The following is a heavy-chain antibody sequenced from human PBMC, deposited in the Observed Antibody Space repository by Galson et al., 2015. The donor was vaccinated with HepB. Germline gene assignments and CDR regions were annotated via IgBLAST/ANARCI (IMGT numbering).Heavy chain of an antibody. V-gene: IGHV2-70*04. CDR2: IDGDDDK. CDR3: ARIGVAGA. Sequence: PALVKPTQPLTLTCTFSGFSLTTRGMRVSWIRQPPGRALEWLARIDGDDDKLYSTSLKTRLTISKDTSKNQVVLTMTNMDPVDTATYYCARIGVAGAWGQGTLVTVSS. D-gene: IGHD6-19*01. J-gene: IGHJ5*02. CDR1: GFSLTTRGMR.